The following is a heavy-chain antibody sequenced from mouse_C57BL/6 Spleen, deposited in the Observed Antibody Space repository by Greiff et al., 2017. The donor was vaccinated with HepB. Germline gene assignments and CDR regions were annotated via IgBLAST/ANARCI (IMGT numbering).Heavy chain of an antibody. J-gene: IGHJ4*01. CDR2: IYPGSGST. V-gene: IGHV1-55*01. CDR3: AREGTTSAMDY. D-gene: IGHD1-1*01. Sequence: QVQLQQPGAELVKPGASVKMSCKASGYTFTSYWITWVKQRPGQGLEWIGDIYPGSGSTNYNEKFKSKATLTVDTSTSTAYMQLSSLTSEDSAVYDCAREGTTSAMDYWGQGTSVTVSS. CDR1: GYTFTSYW.